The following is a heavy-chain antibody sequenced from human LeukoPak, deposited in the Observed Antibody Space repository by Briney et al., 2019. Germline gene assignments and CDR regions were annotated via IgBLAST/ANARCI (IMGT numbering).Heavy chain of an antibody. D-gene: IGHD4-23*01. CDR1: GYTFTTFG. CDR2: ISAYNGNR. CDR3: TRALGGCPTGIFFDY. V-gene: IGHV1-18*01. J-gene: IGHJ4*02. Sequence: ASVKVSCKASGYTFTTFGISWVRQAPGQGLEWVGWISAYNGNRNYAQKFEGSVTMTTDTSSTTAYMEVRSLKSDDTGVYYCTRALGGCPTGIFFDYWGQGTLVTVSS.